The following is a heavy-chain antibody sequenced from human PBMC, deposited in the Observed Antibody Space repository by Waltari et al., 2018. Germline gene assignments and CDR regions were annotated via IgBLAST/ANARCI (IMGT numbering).Heavy chain of an antibody. V-gene: IGHV3-48*03. J-gene: IGHJ3*01. CDR3: VRSLYINYGSEGFEE. CDR1: GFTFGGHG. Sequence: GGKLVPTGGSLKWSCGGPGFTFGGHGINRVRQTPGKGLALLAHLSPPASDKPYAASVTGRFTISRACAKSVFLEMSRLRAEDTGVFYCVRSLYINYGSEGFEEWGPGTMVTVSS. CDR2: LSPPASDK. D-gene: IGHD3-16*01.